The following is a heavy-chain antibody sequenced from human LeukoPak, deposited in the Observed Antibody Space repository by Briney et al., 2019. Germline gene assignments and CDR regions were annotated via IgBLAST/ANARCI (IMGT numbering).Heavy chain of an antibody. CDR1: GASISSYY. Sequence: SETLSLTCTVSGASISSYYWSWVRQPPGKGLECIRYISYSGSTNYNPSLKSRVTLSVDTSKSQFSLKLSSVTAADTAVYFCARVGYSGYGYYFDNWGQGTLVTVSS. D-gene: IGHD5-12*01. V-gene: IGHV4-59*01. CDR3: ARVGYSGYGYYFDN. CDR2: ISYSGST. J-gene: IGHJ4*02.